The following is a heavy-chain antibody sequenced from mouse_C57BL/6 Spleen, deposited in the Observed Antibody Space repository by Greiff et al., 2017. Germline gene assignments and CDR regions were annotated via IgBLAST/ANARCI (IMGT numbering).Heavy chain of an antibody. CDR2: ISSGSSTI. CDR3: ARHGTPWYFDV. Sequence: EVQRVESGGGLVKPGGSLKLSCAASGFTFSDSGMHWVRQAPEKGLEWVAYISSGSSTIYYADTVKGRFTISRDNAKNTLFLQMTSLRSEDTAMYYCARHGTPWYFDVWGTGTTVTVSS. D-gene: IGHD3-3*01. CDR1: GFTFSDSG. J-gene: IGHJ1*03. V-gene: IGHV5-17*01.